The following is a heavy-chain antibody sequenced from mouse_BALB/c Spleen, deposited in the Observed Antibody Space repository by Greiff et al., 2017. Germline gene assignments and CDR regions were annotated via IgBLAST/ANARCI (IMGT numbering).Heavy chain of an antibody. J-gene: IGHJ2*01. Sequence: EVQLMESGGGLVQPGGSRKLSCAASGFTFSDYGMAWVRQAPGKGPEWVAFISNLAYSIYYADTVTGRFTISRENAKNTLYLEMSSLRSEDTAMYYCARDGFDYWGQGTTLTVSS. CDR3: ARDGFDY. CDR1: GFTFSDYG. V-gene: IGHV5-15*02. CDR2: ISNLAYSI.